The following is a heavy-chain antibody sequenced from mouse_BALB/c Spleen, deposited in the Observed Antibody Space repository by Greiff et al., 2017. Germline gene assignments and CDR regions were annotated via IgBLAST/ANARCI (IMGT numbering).Heavy chain of an antibody. CDR3: ARADYDDGDFDY. Sequence: EVKLQESGAELVKPGASVKLSCTASGFNIKDTYMHWVKQRPEQGLEWIGRIDPANGNTKYDPKFQGKATITADTSSNTAYLQLSSLTSEDTAVYYCARADYDDGDFDYWGQGTTLTVSS. D-gene: IGHD2-4*01. CDR1: GFNIKDTY. J-gene: IGHJ2*01. V-gene: IGHV14-3*02. CDR2: IDPANGNT.